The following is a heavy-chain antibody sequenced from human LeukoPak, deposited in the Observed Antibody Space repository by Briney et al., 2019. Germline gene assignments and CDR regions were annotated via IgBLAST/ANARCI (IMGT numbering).Heavy chain of an antibody. J-gene: IGHJ4*02. CDR3: AKDHKEYYGSGKYLDY. D-gene: IGHD3-10*01. CDR2: VSYDGSNK. CDR1: GFTFSSYA. V-gene: IGHV3-30*04. Sequence: PGGSLRLSCAASGFTFSSYAMHWVRQAPGKGLEWVAVVSYDGSNKYYADSVKGRFTISRDNSKNTLYLQMNSLRAEDTAVYYCAKDHKEYYGSGKYLDYWGQGTLVTVSS.